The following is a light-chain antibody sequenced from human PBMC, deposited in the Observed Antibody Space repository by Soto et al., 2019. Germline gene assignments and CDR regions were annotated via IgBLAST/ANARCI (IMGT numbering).Light chain of an antibody. CDR3: SAWDDSLNGQV. Sequence: QSVLTQPPSASGTPGQRVTISCSGSSSNIGSNTVNWYQQLPGTAPKLLIYSNNQPPSWLPDRFSGSKSGTSGSLAISGLESEDEDDYYCSAWDDSLNGQVFGGGTKLTVL. CDR2: SNN. V-gene: IGLV1-44*01. CDR1: SSNIGSNT. J-gene: IGLJ3*02.